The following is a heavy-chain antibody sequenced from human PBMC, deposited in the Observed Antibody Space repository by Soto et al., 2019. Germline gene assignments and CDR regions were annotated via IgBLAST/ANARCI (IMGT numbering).Heavy chain of an antibody. Sequence: QVQLVQSGAEVKKPGASVKVSWNASGYTFTRNGISWVRQAPGQGLEWMGWISAYNGNTNYAQKLQGRVTMTTDTSTSTAYMELRSLRSDDTAVYYCAREGVLWFGENNPTQNWFDPWGQGTLVTVSS. CDR1: GYTFTRNG. J-gene: IGHJ5*02. D-gene: IGHD3-10*01. CDR2: ISAYNGNT. CDR3: AREGVLWFGENNPTQNWFDP. V-gene: IGHV1-18*01.